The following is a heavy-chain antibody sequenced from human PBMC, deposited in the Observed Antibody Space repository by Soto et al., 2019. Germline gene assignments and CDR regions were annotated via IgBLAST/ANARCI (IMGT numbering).Heavy chain of an antibody. V-gene: IGHV3-7*01. J-gene: IGHJ4*02. D-gene: IGHD6-6*01. CDR2: IKQDGSDK. CDR1: GFTFSSYW. Sequence: GSLRLSCAASGFTFSSYWMSWVRQAPGKGLEWVANIKQDGSDKYYVDSVKGRITVSRDNAKNSLYMQMNSLKAEDTAVYYYERGYSSSLDYWGQGTLVTV. CDR3: ERGYSSSLDY.